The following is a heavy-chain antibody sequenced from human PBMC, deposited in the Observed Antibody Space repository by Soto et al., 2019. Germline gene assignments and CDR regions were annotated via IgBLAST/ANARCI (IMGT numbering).Heavy chain of an antibody. Sequence: SVKVSCKASGGTFSSYAISWVRQAPGQGLEWMGGIIPIFGTANYAQKFQGRVTITADESTSTAYMELSSLRSEDTAVYYCASRGSGSLSYFDYWGQGTMVTVSS. CDR1: GGTFSSYA. D-gene: IGHD3-10*01. V-gene: IGHV1-69*13. J-gene: IGHJ4*02. CDR3: ASRGSGSLSYFDY. CDR2: IIPIFGTA.